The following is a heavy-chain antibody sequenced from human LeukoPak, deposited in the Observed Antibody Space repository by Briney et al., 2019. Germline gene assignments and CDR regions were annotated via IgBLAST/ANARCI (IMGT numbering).Heavy chain of an antibody. CDR1: GFTFSSSG. J-gene: IGHJ4*02. CDR3: AKGYCSSTSCYPEAPSDY. V-gene: IGHV3-30*18. CDR2: ISYDGNSK. D-gene: IGHD2-2*01. Sequence: GGSLRLSYAASGFTFSSSGMHWVRQAPGKGLEWVAVISYDGNSKYYADSVKGRFTISRDNSKNTLYLQMNSLRAEDAAVYYCAKGYCSSTSCYPEAPSDYWGQGTLVSVSS.